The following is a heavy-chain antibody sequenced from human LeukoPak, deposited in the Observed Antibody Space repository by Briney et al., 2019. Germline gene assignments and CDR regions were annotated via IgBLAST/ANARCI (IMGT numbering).Heavy chain of an antibody. D-gene: IGHD2-21*01. Sequence: GGSLRLSCAASGFTFSTYWMHWVRHAPGKGLVWVSRINSDGSGTGFADSLNGRFTISRDNAKNILYLQMNSPRAEDTAVYYCVREFYSALWDWGQGTLVTVSS. V-gene: IGHV3-74*01. J-gene: IGHJ4*02. CDR2: INSDGSGT. CDR3: VREFYSALWD. CDR1: GFTFSTYW.